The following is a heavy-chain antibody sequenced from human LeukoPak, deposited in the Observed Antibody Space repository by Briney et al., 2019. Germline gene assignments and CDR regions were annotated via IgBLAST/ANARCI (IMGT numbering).Heavy chain of an antibody. CDR3: ARVNLGALDY. V-gene: IGHV3-21*01. D-gene: IGHD3-10*01. Sequence: GGSLRLSCAASGFTFSSYTMNWVRQAPGKGLEWISSITSSSSYIYYADSVKGRFTISRDNAKNSLYLQMNSLRAEDTAVYYCARVNLGALDYWGQGTLVTVSS. CDR1: GFTFSSYT. J-gene: IGHJ4*02. CDR2: ITSSSSYI.